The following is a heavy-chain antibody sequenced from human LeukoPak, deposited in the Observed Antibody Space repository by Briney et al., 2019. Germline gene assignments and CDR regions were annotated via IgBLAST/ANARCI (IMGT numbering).Heavy chain of an antibody. CDR1: GYSFTGHY. V-gene: IGHV1-2*02. J-gene: IGHJ4*02. D-gene: IGHD1-26*01. Sequence: ASVTVSFKASGYSFTGHYIHWVRQAPGQGLEWMGWINPNSGSTNYAQKFQCRVTTTSDTSISTAYRELSRLRLDDTAVYYCATVFSVGSGFDNWGQGTLVTVSS. CDR3: ATVFSVGSGFDN. CDR2: INPNSGST.